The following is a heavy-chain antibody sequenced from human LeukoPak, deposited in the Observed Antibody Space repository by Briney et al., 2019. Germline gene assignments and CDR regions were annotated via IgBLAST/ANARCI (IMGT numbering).Heavy chain of an antibody. CDR3: ARAGIAVAGLDY. V-gene: IGHV4-34*01. CDR1: GGSFSGYY. Sequence: SETLSLTCVVYGGSFSGYYWSWIRQPTEKGLEWIGEINHSGSTNYNPSLKSRVTISVDTSKNQFSLKLSSVTAADTAVYYCARAGIAVAGLDYWGQGTLVTVSS. D-gene: IGHD6-19*01. J-gene: IGHJ4*02. CDR2: INHSGST.